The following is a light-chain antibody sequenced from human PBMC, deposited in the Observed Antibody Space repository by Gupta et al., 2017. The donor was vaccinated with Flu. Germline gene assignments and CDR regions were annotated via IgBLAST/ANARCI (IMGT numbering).Light chain of an antibody. J-gene: IGKJ4*01. CDR3: QQDNSFPFT. CDR2: AAS. Sequence: IKMTQSPSSVSASVGDRVTITCRASKGVLNWVAWYQQKAGQAPPLLIYAASYLESGVPSRFSGRGSGTDFTLTISSLQPEDFAIYYCQQDNSFPFTFGRGTKVEIK. CDR1: KGVLNW. V-gene: IGKV1-12*01.